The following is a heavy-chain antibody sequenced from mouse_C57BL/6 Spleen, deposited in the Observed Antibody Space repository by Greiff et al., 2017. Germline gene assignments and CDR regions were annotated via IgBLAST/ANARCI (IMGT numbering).Heavy chain of an antibody. CDR2: IYPGDGDT. CDR3: ARPYGSHWDFDV. J-gene: IGHJ1*03. CDR1: GYAFSSYW. Sequence: QVQLQQSGAELVKPGASVTISCKASGYAFSSYWMNWVKQRPGKGLEWIGQIYPGDGDTNYNGKFKGKATLTADKSSSTAYMQRSSLTSEDSAVYFCARPYGSHWDFDVWGTGTTVTVSS. V-gene: IGHV1-80*01. D-gene: IGHD1-1*01.